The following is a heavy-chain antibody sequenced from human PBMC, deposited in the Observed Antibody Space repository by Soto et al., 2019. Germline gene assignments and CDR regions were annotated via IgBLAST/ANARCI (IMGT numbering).Heavy chain of an antibody. V-gene: IGHV3-23*01. D-gene: IGHD3-9*01. CDR3: AKDENYDILAGYYYY. CDR2: IRGSNGDT. J-gene: IGHJ4*02. Sequence: EVQLLESGGGLGQPGGSLRLSCAASGFSLSNYGMTWVRQAPGKGLEWVSTIRGSNGDTYYGDSVKGRFTISRDISKNTLYLQMSSLRAEDTAVYYCAKDENYDILAGYYYYWGQGTLVTVSP. CDR1: GFSLSNYG.